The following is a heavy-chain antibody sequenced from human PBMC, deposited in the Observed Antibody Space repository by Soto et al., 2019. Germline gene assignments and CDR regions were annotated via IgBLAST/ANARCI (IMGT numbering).Heavy chain of an antibody. CDR1: GGSFSGYY. CDR2: INHSGST. Sequence: SETLSLTCAVDGGSFSGYYWSWIRQPPGKGLEWIGEINHSGSTNYNPSLKSRVTISVDTSKNQFSLKLSSVTAADTAVYYCARIRSYRMVRGVIPLGWFDPWGQGTLVTVSS. V-gene: IGHV4-34*01. D-gene: IGHD3-10*01. CDR3: ARIRSYRMVRGVIPLGWFDP. J-gene: IGHJ5*02.